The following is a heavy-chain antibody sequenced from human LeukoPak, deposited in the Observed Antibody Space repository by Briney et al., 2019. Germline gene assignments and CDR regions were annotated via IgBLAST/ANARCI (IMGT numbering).Heavy chain of an antibody. V-gene: IGHV4-39*07. D-gene: IGHD1-1*01. CDR1: GGSISSYY. Sequence: SETLSLTCTVSGGSISSYYWSWIRQPPGKGLEWIGSIYYSGSTYYNPSLKSRVTISVDTSKNQFSLKLSSVTAADTAVYYCARGAVPDYWGQGTLVTVSS. J-gene: IGHJ4*02. CDR2: IYYSGST. CDR3: ARGAVPDY.